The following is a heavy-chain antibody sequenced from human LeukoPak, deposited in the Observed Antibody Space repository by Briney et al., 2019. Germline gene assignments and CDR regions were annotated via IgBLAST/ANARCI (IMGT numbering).Heavy chain of an antibody. CDR3: ASLGSSKVATYYYGMDV. CDR2: ISSSGSTI. CDR1: GFTFSSYE. D-gene: IGHD5-12*01. V-gene: IGHV3-48*03. J-gene: IGHJ6*02. Sequence: PGGSLILSCAASGFTFSSYEMNWVRQAPGKGLEWVSYISSSGSTIYYADSVKGRFTISRDNAKNSLYLQMNSLRAEDTAVYYCASLGSSKVATYYYGMDVWGQGTTVTVSS.